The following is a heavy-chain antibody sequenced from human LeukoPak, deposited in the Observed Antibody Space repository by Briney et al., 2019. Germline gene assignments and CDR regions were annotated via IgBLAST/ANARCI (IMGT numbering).Heavy chain of an antibody. CDR1: GGSISSSNW. CDR2: VYYSGTT. V-gene: IGHV4-4*02. Sequence: SETLSLTCAVSGGSISSSNWWSWVRQPPGKALEWIGSVYYSGTTSYNPSLKSRVAISVDMSKNHFSLRLRSVTAADTAMYYCARGTLYRGWSYYLDFWGQGSQVTVSS. J-gene: IGHJ4*02. CDR3: ARGTLYRGWSYYLDF. D-gene: IGHD6-19*01.